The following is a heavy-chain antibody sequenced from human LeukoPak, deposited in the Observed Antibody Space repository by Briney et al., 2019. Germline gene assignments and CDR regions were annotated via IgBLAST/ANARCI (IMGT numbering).Heavy chain of an antibody. V-gene: IGHV1-69*13. D-gene: IGHD3-22*01. J-gene: IGHJ1*01. Sequence: GASVKVSCKASGYTFTSYGISWVRQAPGQGLEWMGGIIPIFGTANYAQKFQGRVTITADESTSTAYMELSSLRSEDTAVYYCARGFMDYYDTFYFQHWGQGTLVTVSS. CDR2: IIPIFGTA. CDR3: ARGFMDYYDTFYFQH. CDR1: GYTFTSYG.